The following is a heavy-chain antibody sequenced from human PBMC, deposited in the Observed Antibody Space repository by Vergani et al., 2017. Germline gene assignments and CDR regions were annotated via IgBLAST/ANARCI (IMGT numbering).Heavy chain of an antibody. V-gene: IGHV1-18*01. Sequence: QVQLVQSGAEVKKPGASVKVSCKASGYTFTSYGISWVRQAPGQGLEWMGWISAYNGNTNYAQKLQGRVTMTRDTSISTAYMELSRLRSDDTAVYYCAGGGRFRSSSSLYFDYWGQGTLVTVSS. D-gene: IGHD6-6*01. CDR3: AGGGRFRSSSSLYFDY. CDR2: ISAYNGNT. J-gene: IGHJ4*02. CDR1: GYTFTSYG.